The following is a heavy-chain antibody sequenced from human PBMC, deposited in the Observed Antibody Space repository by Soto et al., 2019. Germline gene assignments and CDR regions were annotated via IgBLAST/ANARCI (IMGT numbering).Heavy chain of an antibody. Sequence: SETLSLTCTVSGGYVSSGTYYWSWIRQPPGKGLEWIGYMSYSGSANYNPSLKSRVTISVDTSKNQFSLKLSSVTAADTAVYFCARLLYYYDTTGYYFFDYWGQGIPVTVSS. CDR3: ARLLYYYDTTGYYFFDY. D-gene: IGHD3-22*01. CDR1: GGYVSSGTYY. V-gene: IGHV4-61*01. CDR2: MSYSGSA. J-gene: IGHJ4*02.